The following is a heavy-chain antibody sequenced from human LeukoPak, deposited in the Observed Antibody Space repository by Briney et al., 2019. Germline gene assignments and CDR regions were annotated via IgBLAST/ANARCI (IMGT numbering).Heavy chain of an antibody. D-gene: IGHD4-23*01. J-gene: IGHJ3*02. CDR1: GYSFISYW. CDR2: IYPGDSDT. CDR3: ARRRGYGGKGHDAFDI. Sequence: GGSLKISCKGSGYSFISYWIGWGRQMPGEGLEWMGIIYPGDSDTRYSPSFQGQVTISADKSISTAYLQWRSLKASDTAMYYCARRRGYGGKGHDAFDIWGEATM. V-gene: IGHV5-51*01.